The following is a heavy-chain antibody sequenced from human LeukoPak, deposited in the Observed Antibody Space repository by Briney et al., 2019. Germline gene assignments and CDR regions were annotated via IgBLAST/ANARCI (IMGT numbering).Heavy chain of an antibody. V-gene: IGHV3-72*01. J-gene: IGHJ5*02. D-gene: IGHD2-21*01. CDR1: GFIFSDYF. Sequence: PGGSLTLSCAASGFIFSDYFMDWVRQAPGKGLEWVGRIRDKAHSYTTEYAASVKGRFTISRDDSGNSLYLQMNSLKTEDTSVYYCAKAFCGGGSCFSGFSWGQGTLVTVSS. CDR2: IRDKAHSYTT. CDR3: AKAFCGGGSCFSGFS.